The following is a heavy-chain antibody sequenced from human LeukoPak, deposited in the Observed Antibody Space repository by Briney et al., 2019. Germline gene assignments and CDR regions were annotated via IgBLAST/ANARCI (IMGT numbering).Heavy chain of an antibody. CDR3: ARGAVPTLLRYFDWSLYYYGMDV. J-gene: IGHJ6*02. CDR2: FDPEDGET. V-gene: IGHV1-24*01. D-gene: IGHD3-9*01. CDR1: GYTLTELS. Sequence: ASVKVSCRVSGYTLTELSMHWVRQAPGKGLEWMGGFDPEDGETIYAQKFQGRVTMTEDTSTDTAYMELSSLRSEDTAVYYCARGAVPTLLRYFDWSLYYYGMDVWGQGTTVTVSS.